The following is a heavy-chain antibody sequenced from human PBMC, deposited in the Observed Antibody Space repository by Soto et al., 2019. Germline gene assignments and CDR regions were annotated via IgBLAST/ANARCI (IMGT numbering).Heavy chain of an antibody. J-gene: IGHJ6*02. Sequence: XGSLRLSCEAAGFSFSSYGMPWVRQAPGKGLEWVSTITSNGSYKYYADSVKGRFTVSRDNAKNSLYLQLNSLRAEEKAVYYCARFISVGSGSYYNNYYYGMDVWGQGTTVTVSS. CDR3: ARFISVGSGSYYNNYYYGMDV. V-gene: IGHV3-21*01. CDR2: ITSNGSYK. D-gene: IGHD3-10*01. CDR1: GFSFSSYG.